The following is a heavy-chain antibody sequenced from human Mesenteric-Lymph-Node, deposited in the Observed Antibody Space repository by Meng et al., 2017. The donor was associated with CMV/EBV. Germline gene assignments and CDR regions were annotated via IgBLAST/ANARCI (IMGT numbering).Heavy chain of an antibody. CDR1: GFTVSSNY. D-gene: IGHD3-16*02. Sequence: GESLKISCAASGFTVSSNYMSWVRQAPGKGLEWVSVIYSGGSTYYADSVKGRFTISRDNSKNTLYLQMNSLRAEDTAVYYYARDRGGAIPYWGQGTLVTVSS. CDR2: IYSGGST. J-gene: IGHJ4*02. CDR3: ARDRGGAIPY. V-gene: IGHV3-66*02.